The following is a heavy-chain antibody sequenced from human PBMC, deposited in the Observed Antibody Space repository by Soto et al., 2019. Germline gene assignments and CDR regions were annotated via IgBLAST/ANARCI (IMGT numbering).Heavy chain of an antibody. CDR3: TTIHPSGGVPGQISYYYGMDV. CDR2: IKSKTDGGTT. D-gene: IGHD1-26*01. J-gene: IGHJ6*02. CDR1: GFTFSNAW. V-gene: IGHV3-15*07. Sequence: VQLVESGGGLVKPGGSLRLSCAASGFTFSNAWMNWVRQAPGKGLEWVGRIKSKTDGGTTDYAAPVKGRFTISRDASKNTLHLQMHSLKTEATAVYYCTTIHPSGGVPGQISYYYGMDVWGQGTTVTVSS.